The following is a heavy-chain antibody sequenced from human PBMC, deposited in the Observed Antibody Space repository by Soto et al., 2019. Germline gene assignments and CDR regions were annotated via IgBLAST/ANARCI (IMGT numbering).Heavy chain of an antibody. J-gene: IGHJ4*02. D-gene: IGHD3-9*01. CDR2: IKSKTDGGTT. Sequence: GGSLRLSCAASGFTFSNAWMSWVRQAPGKGLEWVGRIKSKTDGGTTDYAAPVKGRFTISRDDSKNTLYLQMNSLKTEDTAVYYCTTDPRPIRPYDILTGDNYGPRVGYWGQGTLVTVS. CDR1: GFTFSNAW. V-gene: IGHV3-15*01. CDR3: TTDPRPIRPYDILTGDNYGPRVGY.